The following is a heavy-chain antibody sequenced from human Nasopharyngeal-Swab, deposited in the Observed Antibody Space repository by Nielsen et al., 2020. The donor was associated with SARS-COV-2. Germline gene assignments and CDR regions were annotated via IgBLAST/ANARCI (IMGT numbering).Heavy chain of an antibody. V-gene: IGHV3-9*01. CDR1: GFTFDDYA. Sequence: SLKISCAASGFTFDDYAMHWVRQAPGKGLEWVSGISWNSGTIGYADSVKGRFTISRDNAKNSLYLQMNSLRTEDTALYYCAKDKNEQQLVDYWGQGTLVTVSS. CDR2: ISWNSGTI. J-gene: IGHJ4*02. CDR3: AKDKNEQQLVDY. D-gene: IGHD6-13*01.